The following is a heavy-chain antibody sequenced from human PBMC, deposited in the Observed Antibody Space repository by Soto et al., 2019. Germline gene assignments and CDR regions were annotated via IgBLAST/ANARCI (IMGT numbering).Heavy chain of an antibody. V-gene: IGHV3-30*18. CDR1: GFTFSSYG. D-gene: IGHD6-19*01. CDR3: AKGPSSAVAGTLAY. Sequence: QVQLVESGGGVVQPGRSLRLSCAASGFTFSSYGMHWVRQAPGKGLEWVAVISYDGSNKYYADSVKGRFTISRDNSKNTLYLQMNSLRAEDTAVYYCAKGPSSAVAGTLAYWGQGTLVTVSS. CDR2: ISYDGSNK. J-gene: IGHJ4*02.